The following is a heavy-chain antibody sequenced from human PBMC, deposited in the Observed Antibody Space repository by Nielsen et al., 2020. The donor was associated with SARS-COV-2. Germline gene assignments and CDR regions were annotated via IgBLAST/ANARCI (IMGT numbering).Heavy chain of an antibody. Sequence: GSLKISCKGSGYNFASYWIAWVRQSPGSALEWMGIIYPGDSDTRYSPSFQGQVTISADKSISTAYLQWGSLKASDTAMYYCARRGSSWTDFDSWGQGTLVTVSS. CDR2: IYPGDSDT. D-gene: IGHD2-15*01. V-gene: IGHV5-51*01. CDR1: GYNFASYW. CDR3: ARRGSSWTDFDS. J-gene: IGHJ4*02.